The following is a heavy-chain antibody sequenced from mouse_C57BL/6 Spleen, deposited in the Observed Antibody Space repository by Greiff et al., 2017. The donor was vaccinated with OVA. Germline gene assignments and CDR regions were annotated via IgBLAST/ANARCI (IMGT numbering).Heavy chain of an antibody. V-gene: IGHV14-4*01. Sequence: VQLKESGAELVRPGASVKLSCTASGFNIKDDYMHWVKQRPEQGLEWIGRIDPENGDTEYASKFQGKATITADTSSNTAYLQLSSLTSEDTAVYYCTTRSGTRYFEVWGTGTTLTVSS. CDR2: IDPENGDT. D-gene: IGHD1-3*01. J-gene: IGHJ1*03. CDR1: GFNIKDDY. CDR3: TTRSGTRYFEV.